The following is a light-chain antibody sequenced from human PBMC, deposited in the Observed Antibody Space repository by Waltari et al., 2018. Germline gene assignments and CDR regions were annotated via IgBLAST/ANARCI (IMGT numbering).Light chain of an antibody. CDR2: DAS. J-gene: IGKJ3*01. Sequence: EIVLTQSPATLSLSPGERATLPCRASQSVSSYLAWYQQKPDQAPRLLIYDASNRTTGSPARFSGSGSGTDFTLTISSLEPEDFAVYYCQQRSNWPFTCGPGTKVDIK. CDR1: QSVSSY. CDR3: QQRSNWPFT. V-gene: IGKV3-11*01.